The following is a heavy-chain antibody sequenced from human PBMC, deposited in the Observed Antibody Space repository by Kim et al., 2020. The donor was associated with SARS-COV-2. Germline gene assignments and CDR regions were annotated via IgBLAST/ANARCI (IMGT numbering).Heavy chain of an antibody. CDR1: GYTFTSYY. Sequence: ASVKVSCKASGYTFTSYYMHWVRQAPGQGLEWMGIINPSGGSTSYAQKFQGRVTMTRDTSTSTVYMELSSLRSEDTAVYYCAREGSGLAVAGLSVGSDYYYYGMDVWGQGTTVTVSS. V-gene: IGHV1-46*01. J-gene: IGHJ6*02. CDR2: INPSGGST. CDR3: AREGSGLAVAGLSVGSDYYYYGMDV. D-gene: IGHD6-19*01.